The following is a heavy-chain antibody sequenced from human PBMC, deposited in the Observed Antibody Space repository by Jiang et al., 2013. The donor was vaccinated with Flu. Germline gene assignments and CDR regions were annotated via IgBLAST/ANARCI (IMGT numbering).Heavy chain of an antibody. D-gene: IGHD2-15*01. V-gene: IGHV7-4-1*02. CDR3: VRPTLGYCSGGSCSLDY. J-gene: IGHJ4*02. Sequence: LEWMGWINTDTGNPTYAQDFTGRFVFSLDTSVSTAYLQISSLKAEDTAVYYCVRPTLGYCSGGSCSLDYWGQGTLVTVSS. CDR2: INTDTGNP.